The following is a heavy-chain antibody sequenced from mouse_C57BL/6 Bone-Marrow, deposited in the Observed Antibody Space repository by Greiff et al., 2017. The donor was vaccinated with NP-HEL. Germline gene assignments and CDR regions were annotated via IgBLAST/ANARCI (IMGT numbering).Heavy chain of an antibody. D-gene: IGHD1-1*01. CDR2: IDPSDSYT. J-gene: IGHJ2*01. V-gene: IGHV1-69*01. Sequence: QVQLKQPGAELVMPGASVKLSCKASGYTFTSYWMHWVKQRPGQGLEWIGEIDPSDSYTNYNQKFKGKSTLTVDKSSSTAYMQLSSLTSEDSAVYYCARGRYYGTYYFDYWGQGTTLTVSS. CDR1: GYTFTSYW. CDR3: ARGRYYGTYYFDY.